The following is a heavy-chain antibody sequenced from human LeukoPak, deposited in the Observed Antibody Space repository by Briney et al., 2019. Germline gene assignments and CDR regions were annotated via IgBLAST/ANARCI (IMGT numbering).Heavy chain of an antibody. J-gene: IGHJ4*02. CDR1: GYTFTGYY. CDR2: INPNSVGT. CDR3: ARDHGSSGQNRRGLDY. D-gene: IGHD6-19*01. V-gene: IGHV1-2*02. Sequence: ASVKVSCKASGYTFTGYYMHWVRQAPGQGLEWMGWINPNSVGTNYAQKFQGRVTMTMATSISTAYIELRRLRSDDTAVYYCARDHGSSGQNRRGLDYWGQGTLVTVSS.